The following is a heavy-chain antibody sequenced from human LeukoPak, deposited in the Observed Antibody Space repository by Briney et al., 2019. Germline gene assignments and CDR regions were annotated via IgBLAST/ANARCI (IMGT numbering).Heavy chain of an antibody. D-gene: IGHD6-25*01. CDR3: AREDDDLAAPGRMQNWFDP. CDR2: IYPGDSDT. V-gene: IGHV5-51*01. Sequence: GESLKISCKGSGYSFTSYWIGWVRQMPGKGLGWMGIIYPGDSDTRYSPSFQGQVTISADKSISTAYLQWSSLKASDTAMYYCAREDDDLAAPGRMQNWFDPWGQGTLVTVSS. CDR1: GYSFTSYW. J-gene: IGHJ5*02.